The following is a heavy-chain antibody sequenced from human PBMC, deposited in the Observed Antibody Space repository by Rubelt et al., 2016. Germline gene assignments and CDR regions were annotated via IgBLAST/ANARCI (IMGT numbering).Heavy chain of an antibody. CDR2: IVVGSGNK. Sequence: QLVQSGAEVKKPGASVKVSCKASGFTFTSSAMQWVRQARGQRLEWIGWIVVGSGNKNYAKRFQERVTVTRDMSTSTAYMELSSLRSEDTAVYDCAADLRTAGYWGQGTLVTVSS. V-gene: IGHV1-58*02. CDR1: GFTFTSSA. CDR3: AADLRTAGY. J-gene: IGHJ4*02. D-gene: IGHD2-8*02.